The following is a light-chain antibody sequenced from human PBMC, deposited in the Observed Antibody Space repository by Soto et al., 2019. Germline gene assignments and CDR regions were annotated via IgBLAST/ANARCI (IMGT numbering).Light chain of an antibody. V-gene: IGKV1-27*01. Sequence: DIQMTQSPSSLAASVGDRVTITCRASQGISNYLAWYQVKPGKVPNLLIYGASTLQSGVPSRFSGSGSGTDFTVTISSLWAEDVATYYCQKYDTAPRTFGQGTKVEIK. CDR3: QKYDTAPRT. CDR2: GAS. CDR1: QGISNY. J-gene: IGKJ1*01.